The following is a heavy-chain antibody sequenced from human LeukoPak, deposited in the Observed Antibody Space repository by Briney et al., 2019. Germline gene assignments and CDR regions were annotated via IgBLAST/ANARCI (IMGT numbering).Heavy chain of an antibody. CDR1: GGTFSSYA. D-gene: IGHD2-21*02. Sequence: GASVKVSCKASGGTFSSYAISWVRQAPGRGLEWMGWISAYNGNTNYAQKLQGRVTMTTDTSTSTAYMELRSLRSDDTAVYYCARPLGGGGDYYYYYGMDVWGQGTTVTVSS. CDR2: ISAYNGNT. J-gene: IGHJ6*02. V-gene: IGHV1-18*01. CDR3: ARPLGGGGDYYYYYGMDV.